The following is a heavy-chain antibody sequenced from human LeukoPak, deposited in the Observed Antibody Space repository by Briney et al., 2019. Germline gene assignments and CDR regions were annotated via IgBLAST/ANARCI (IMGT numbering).Heavy chain of an antibody. J-gene: IGHJ4*02. CDR2: ISSGSTYT. CDR3: AIGDYSGDYFDH. V-gene: IGHV3-11*05. D-gene: IGHD4-23*01. Sequence: GGSLRLSCEVSGFTFSDHYMSWIRQAPGKRLEWVSYISSGSTYTNYADSVEGRFTISRDNAKNSLYLQMNSLRAEDTAVYYCAIGDYSGDYFDHWGQGTLVTVSS. CDR1: GFTFSDHY.